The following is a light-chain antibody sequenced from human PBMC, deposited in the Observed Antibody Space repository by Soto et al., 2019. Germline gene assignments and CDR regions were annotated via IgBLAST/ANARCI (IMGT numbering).Light chain of an antibody. CDR3: HQYGGSPSWT. Sequence: EIVLTQSPGTLSLSPGERVTLSCRASQSVSSSYVTWYQQKPGQAPRLLMYGASSRANGIPDRFSGSGSGTDFSLSISRLEPEDFAVYYCHQYGGSPSWTFGQGTKVEI. CDR1: QSVSSSY. J-gene: IGKJ1*01. CDR2: GAS. V-gene: IGKV3-20*01.